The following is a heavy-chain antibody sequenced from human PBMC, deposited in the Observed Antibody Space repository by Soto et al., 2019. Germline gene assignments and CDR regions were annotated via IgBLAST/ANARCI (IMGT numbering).Heavy chain of an antibody. J-gene: IGHJ5*02. CDR2: IYYSGST. D-gene: IGHD2-15*01. V-gene: IGHV4-61*08. Sequence: PSETLSLTCTVSGGSISSGGYYWSWIPQHPGKGLEWIGYIYYSGSTNYNPSLKSRVTISVDTSKNQFSLKLSSVTAADTAVYYCAREDCSGGSCYSSPWGQGTLVTVSS. CDR3: AREDCSGGSCYSSP. CDR1: GGSISSGGYY.